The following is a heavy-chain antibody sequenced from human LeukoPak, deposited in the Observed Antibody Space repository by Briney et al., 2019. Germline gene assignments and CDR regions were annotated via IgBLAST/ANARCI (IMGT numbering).Heavy chain of an antibody. V-gene: IGHV4-61*02. CDR2: IYTTGST. CDR1: GGSISSGSYY. J-gene: IGHJ4*02. Sequence: SETLSLTCTVSGGSISSGSYYWSWIRQPAGRGLEWIGRIYTTGSTNYNPSLKSRVTISVDTSKNQYSLKLRSVTAADTAVYYCARERVGYYSFDYWGEGTLVTVSS. CDR3: ARERVGYYSFDY. D-gene: IGHD3-22*01.